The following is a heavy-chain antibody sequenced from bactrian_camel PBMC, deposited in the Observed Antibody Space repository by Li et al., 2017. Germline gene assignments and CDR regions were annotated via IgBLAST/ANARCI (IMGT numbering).Heavy chain of an antibody. CDR3: ASRTYGGITLRPALYDY. V-gene: IGHV3-2*01. D-gene: IGHD3*01. CDR1: GLDSAIQC. J-gene: IGHJ4*01. Sequence: HVQLVESGGGSAQSGGSLGLTCTASGLDSAIQCWGWFRQAPGKEREEVGIARTYSGDTSYGDPVKGRFTITKDKAKNILYLEMNALKPEDTAMYSCASRTYGGITLRPALYDYWGQGTQVTVS. CDR2: ARTYSGDT.